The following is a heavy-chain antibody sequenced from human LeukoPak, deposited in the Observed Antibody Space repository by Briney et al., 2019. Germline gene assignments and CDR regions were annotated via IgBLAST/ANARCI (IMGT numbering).Heavy chain of an antibody. J-gene: IGHJ4*02. V-gene: IGHV3-30*04. CDR3: ARRAGAYSHPYDY. CDR1: GFTFISYA. D-gene: IGHD4/OR15-4a*01. Sequence: GGSLRLSCAASGFTFISYAIHWVRQAPGKGLEWVAVISFHGTDSFYADSVKGRFTISRDNSKNTLYLQMSSLRAEDTAVYYCARRAGAYSHPYDYWGQGTLVTVSS. CDR2: ISFHGTDS.